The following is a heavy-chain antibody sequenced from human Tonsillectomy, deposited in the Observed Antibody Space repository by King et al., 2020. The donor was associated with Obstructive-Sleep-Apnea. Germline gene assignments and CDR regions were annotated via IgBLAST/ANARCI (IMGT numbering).Heavy chain of an antibody. CDR2: IFSNDEK. CDR3: ARIRYYYDSSGYYYAFYGMDV. D-gene: IGHD3-22*01. Sequence: LKESGPVLVKPTETLTLTCTVSGFSLSNARMGVSWLRQPPGKALEWLAHIFSNDEKSYSTSLKSRLTISKDTSKSQVVLTMTNMDPVDTATYYCARIRYYYDSSGYYYAFYGMDVWGQGTTVTVSS. J-gene: IGHJ6*02. CDR1: GFSLSNARMG. V-gene: IGHV2-26*01.